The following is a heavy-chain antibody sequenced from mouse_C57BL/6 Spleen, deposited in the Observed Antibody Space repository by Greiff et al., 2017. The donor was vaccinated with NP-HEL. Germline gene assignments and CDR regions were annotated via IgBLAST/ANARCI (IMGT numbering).Heavy chain of an antibody. Sequence: VQLQQSGPELVKPGASVKISCKASGYAFSSSWMNWVKQRPGKGLEWIGRIYPGDGDTNYNGKFKGKATLTADKSSSTAYMQLSSLTSEDSAVYFCARENWGDYWGQCTTLTVSS. CDR3: ARENWGDY. J-gene: IGHJ2*01. D-gene: IGHD4-1*01. CDR1: GYAFSSSW. V-gene: IGHV1-82*01. CDR2: IYPGDGDT.